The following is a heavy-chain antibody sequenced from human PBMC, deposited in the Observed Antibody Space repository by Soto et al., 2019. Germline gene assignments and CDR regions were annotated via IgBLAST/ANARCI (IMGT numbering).Heavy chain of an antibody. J-gene: IGHJ1*01. CDR3: ARDMAVAGTAYVYHKH. CDR1: GGTFSSST. Sequence: RASLKVSCKASGGTFSSSTISWVRQAPGQGLEWMGRIIPILGIANYAQKFQGRVTITADKSTSTAYMELSSLRSEDTAVYYCARDMAVAGTAYVYHKHWGQGTLVTVSS. CDR2: IIPILGIA. D-gene: IGHD6-19*01. V-gene: IGHV1-69*04.